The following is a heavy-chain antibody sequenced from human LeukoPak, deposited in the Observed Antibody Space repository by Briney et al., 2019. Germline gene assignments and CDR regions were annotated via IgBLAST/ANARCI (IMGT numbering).Heavy chain of an antibody. CDR2: ISSSGSTI. CDR3: AKDRVGNSYGYWYFDY. D-gene: IGHD5-18*01. Sequence: GGSLRLSCVASGFTFSDYYMSWIRQAPGKGLEWVSYISSSGSTIYYADSVKGRFTISRDNSKNTLYLQMNSLRAEDTAVYYCAKDRVGNSYGYWYFDYWGQGTLVTVSS. CDR1: GFTFSDYY. J-gene: IGHJ4*02. V-gene: IGHV3-11*01.